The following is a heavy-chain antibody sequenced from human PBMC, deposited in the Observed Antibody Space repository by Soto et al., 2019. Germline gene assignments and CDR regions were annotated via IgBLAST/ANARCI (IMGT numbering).Heavy chain of an antibody. Sequence: QVQLQESGPGLVKPSETLSLTCTVSGGSISSYYWSWIRQPPGKGLEWIGYIYYSGSTNYNPTLKSRVTISVDTSKNQFSLKLSSVTAADTAVYYCARDRAAAPTTLYYYGMDVWGQGTTVTVSS. CDR2: IYYSGST. D-gene: IGHD6-13*01. CDR3: ARDRAAAPTTLYYYGMDV. J-gene: IGHJ6*02. CDR1: GGSISSYY. V-gene: IGHV4-59*01.